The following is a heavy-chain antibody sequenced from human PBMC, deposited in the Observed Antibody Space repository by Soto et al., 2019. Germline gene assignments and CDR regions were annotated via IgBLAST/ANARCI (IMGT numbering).Heavy chain of an antibody. CDR3: ARAYTGRLPRRADYYYAMDV. V-gene: IGHV3-13*05. D-gene: IGHD2-2*02. J-gene: IGHJ6*02. CDR2: IGAARDP. CDR1: GFTFSNFD. Sequence: GASLRLSCAPSGFTFSNFDMHWVRQVPGKGLEWVSAIGAARDPYYLGSVKGRFTISRENAKNSVYLQMNDLRAGDSAVYYCARAYTGRLPRRADYYYAMDVWGQGTTVTVSS.